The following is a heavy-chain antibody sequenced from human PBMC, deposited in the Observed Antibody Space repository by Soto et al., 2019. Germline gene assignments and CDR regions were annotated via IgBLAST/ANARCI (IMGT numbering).Heavy chain of an antibody. CDR1: GYSVSSGYY. J-gene: IGHJ4*02. CDR3: ARGLYSPLFDY. D-gene: IGHD6-13*01. CDR2: GFHRGTT. V-gene: IGHV4-38-2*01. Sequence: SETLSLTCAVSGYSVSSGYYWGWIRQPPGKGPEWIGNGFHRGTTYYNPSLKSRVTISVDRSKNQFSLKLSSVTAADTAVYYCARGLYSPLFDYWGQGTLVTV.